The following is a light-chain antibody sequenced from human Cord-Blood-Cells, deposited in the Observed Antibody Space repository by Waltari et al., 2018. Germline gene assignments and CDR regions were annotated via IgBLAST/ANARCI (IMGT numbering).Light chain of an antibody. CDR3: QSYDSSTNWV. Sequence: NFMLTQPHSVSESPGKTVTISCTRSSGSIASNYVQWYQQRPGSSPTTVIYEDNQRPSGVPERFSGSIDSSSNSASLTSSGLKTEDEADYYCQSYDSSTNWVFGGGTKLTVL. CDR2: EDN. V-gene: IGLV6-57*01. CDR1: SGSIASNY. J-gene: IGLJ3*02.